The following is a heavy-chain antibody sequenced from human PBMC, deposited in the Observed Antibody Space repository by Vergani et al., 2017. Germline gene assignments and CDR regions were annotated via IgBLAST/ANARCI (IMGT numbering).Heavy chain of an antibody. D-gene: IGHD2-15*01. CDR2: IYPGDSYT. V-gene: IGHV5-51*01. CDR3: ARHQYPGYCSGGSCYVGGIDY. CDR1: GYSFTSYW. J-gene: IGHJ4*02. Sequence: EVQLVQSGAEVKKPGESLKISCKGSGYSFTSYWIGWVRQMPGKGLEWMGIIYPGDSYTRYSPSFQGQVPISADKSISTAYRQWSSLKASDTAMYYCARHQYPGYCSGGSCYVGGIDYWGQGTLVTVSS.